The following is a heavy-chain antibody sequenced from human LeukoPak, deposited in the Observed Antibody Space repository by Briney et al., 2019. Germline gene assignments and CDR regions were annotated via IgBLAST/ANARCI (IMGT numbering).Heavy chain of an antibody. CDR1: GGSITNYY. CDR3: ARGALLWFGAKMEYYFDY. Sequence: KPSEPLSLTCTVSGGSITNYYGSWIRQPPGKGLEWIGFFYYNGNTNYNPSLKSRVTISVDMSKNHSSLILRSVTAADTAVYYCARGALLWFGAKMEYYFDYWGQGTPLTVSS. D-gene: IGHD3-10*01. CDR2: FYYNGNT. V-gene: IGHV4-59*01. J-gene: IGHJ4*02.